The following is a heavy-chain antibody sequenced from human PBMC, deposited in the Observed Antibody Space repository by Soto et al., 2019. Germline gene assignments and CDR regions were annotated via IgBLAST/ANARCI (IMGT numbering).Heavy chain of an antibody. V-gene: IGHV3-7*01. CDR3: SRSLNS. J-gene: IGHJ4*02. CDR1: GFTFSTYW. Sequence: EVQLMESGGGFVQPGGSLRLSCAASGFTFSTYWMDWVRQTPGKGLEWVANINQDGSEKNYVDSVKGRFTIYRDNAKNSLYLQMSSLTAEDSALYYCSRSLNSWGQGTLVTVSS. CDR2: INQDGSEK.